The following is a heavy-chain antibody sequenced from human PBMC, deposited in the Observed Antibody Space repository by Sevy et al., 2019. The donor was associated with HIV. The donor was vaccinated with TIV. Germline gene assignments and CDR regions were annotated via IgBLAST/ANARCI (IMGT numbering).Heavy chain of an antibody. V-gene: IGHV4-59*08. CDR3: AGENAWGRGYS. D-gene: IGHD1-26*01. J-gene: IGHJ4*02. Sequence: SETLSLTCTVSGGSITSLYWNWIRQPPGKGLEWIANIYYNGHIKYNPSLKSRVTLSLDTSKNQFSSRLSSVTAADTAMYYCAGENAWGRGYSWGQGTLVTVSS. CDR2: IYYNGHI. CDR1: GGSITSLY.